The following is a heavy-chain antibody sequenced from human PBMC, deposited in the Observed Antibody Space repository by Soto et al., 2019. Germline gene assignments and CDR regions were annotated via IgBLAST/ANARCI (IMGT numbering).Heavy chain of an antibody. D-gene: IGHD2-15*01. CDR1: GFTVTDIY. CDR3: AREPRYCSGGSCSIMGDAFDI. Sequence: ESGGGLVQPGGSLRLSCVASGFTVTDIYMNWVRQAPGKGLEWVSVIYKDFTDYADFVKGRFSVSTDSSKNALYLQMDNLRAEDTAVYYCAREPRYCSGGSCSIMGDAFDIWGQGAMVTGSS. CDR2: IYKDFT. V-gene: IGHV3-66*01. J-gene: IGHJ3*02.